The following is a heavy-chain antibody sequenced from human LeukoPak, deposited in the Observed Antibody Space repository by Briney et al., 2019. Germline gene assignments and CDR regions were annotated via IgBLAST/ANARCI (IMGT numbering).Heavy chain of an antibody. CDR2: IYTSGST. CDR3: ARAPGITGTTLFDY. Sequence: SETLSLTCTVSGGSISSYYWNWIRQPAGKGLEWIGRIYTSGSTNYNPSLKSRVTISVDTSKNQFSLKLSSVTAADTAVYYCARAPGITGTTLFDYWGQGTLVTVSS. CDR1: GGSISSYY. D-gene: IGHD1-20*01. V-gene: IGHV4-4*07. J-gene: IGHJ4*02.